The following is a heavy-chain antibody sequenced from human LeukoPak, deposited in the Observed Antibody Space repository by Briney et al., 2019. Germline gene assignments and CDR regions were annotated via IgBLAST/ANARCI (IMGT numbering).Heavy chain of an antibody. CDR1: GFTFSSYS. J-gene: IGHJ4*02. Sequence: GGSLRLSCAASGFTFSSYSMNWVRQAPGKGLEWVSYISSSGSTIYYADSVKGRFTISRDNAKDSLYLQMISLRAEDTAVYYCARAGSGWDYFDYWGQGTLVTLSS. CDR3: ARAGSGWDYFDY. V-gene: IGHV3-48*04. CDR2: ISSSGSTI. D-gene: IGHD6-19*01.